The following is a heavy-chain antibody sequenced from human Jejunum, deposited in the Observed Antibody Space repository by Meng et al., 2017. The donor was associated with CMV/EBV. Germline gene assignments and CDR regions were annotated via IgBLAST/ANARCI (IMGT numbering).Heavy chain of an antibody. Sequence: YSMKWVRQAPGKGLEWVSYISSGSTVIHYADSVKGRFTISRDNSKNTVDLQISSLRPEDTAIYYCARGRHCTNSYCVFRYGLDVWGQGTTVTVSS. D-gene: IGHD2-8*01. J-gene: IGHJ6*02. CDR2: ISSGSTVI. CDR1: YS. CDR3: ARGRHCTNSYCVFRYGLDV. V-gene: IGHV3-48*04.